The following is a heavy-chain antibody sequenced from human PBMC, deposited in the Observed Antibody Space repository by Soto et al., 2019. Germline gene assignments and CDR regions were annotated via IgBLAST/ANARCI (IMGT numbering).Heavy chain of an antibody. J-gene: IGHJ4*02. CDR2: ISGSGGST. Sequence: GGSLRLSCAASGFTFSSYAMSWVRQAPGKGLEWVSAISGSGGSTYYADSVKGRFTISRDNSKNTLYLQMNSLRAEDTAVYFCARKQAGYFSGIDYWGQGTLVTVSS. V-gene: IGHV3-23*01. CDR1: GFTFSSYA. CDR3: ARKQAGYFSGIDY. D-gene: IGHD2-15*01.